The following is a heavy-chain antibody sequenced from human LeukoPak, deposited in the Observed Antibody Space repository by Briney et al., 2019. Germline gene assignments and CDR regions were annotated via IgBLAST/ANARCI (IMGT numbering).Heavy chain of an antibody. CDR3: ARDLPIVVVPGANDAFDI. J-gene: IGHJ3*02. CDR2: INPNSGGT. CDR1: GYTFTSYY. Sequence: ASVKVSCKASGYTFTSYYMHWVRQAPGQGLEWMGRINPNSGGTNYAQKFQGRVTMTRDTSISTAYMELSRLRSDDTAVYYCARDLPIVVVPGANDAFDIWGQGTMVTVSS. V-gene: IGHV1-2*06. D-gene: IGHD2-2*01.